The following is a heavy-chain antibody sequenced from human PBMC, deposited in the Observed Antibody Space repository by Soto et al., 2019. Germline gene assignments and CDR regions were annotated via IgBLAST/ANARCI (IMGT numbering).Heavy chain of an antibody. J-gene: IGHJ6*02. CDR2: ISGSGGST. CDR1: GFTFSSYA. CDR3: EKDLASPSGYYDGMDV. V-gene: IGHV3-23*01. Sequence: EVQLLQSGGGLVQPGGSLRLSCAASGFTFSSYAMSWVRQAPGKGLEWVSAISGSGGSTYYADSVKGRFTISRDNSKNTLYLHMKSLRAEDTAVYYCEKDLASPSGYYDGMDVCGHGTTVNVCS. D-gene: IGHD3-3*01.